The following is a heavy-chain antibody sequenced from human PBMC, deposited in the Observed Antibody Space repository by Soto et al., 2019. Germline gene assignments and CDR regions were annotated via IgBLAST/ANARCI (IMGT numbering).Heavy chain of an antibody. V-gene: IGHV3-30-3*01. CDR3: VKELAAAGMHAVGPGY. CDR1: GFTFSSYA. J-gene: IGHJ4*02. Sequence: GGSLRLSCAASGFTFSSYAMHWVRQAPGKGLEWVAVISYDGGNKYYADSVKGGFTISRDNSKNTLYLQMNSLRAEDTAVYYCVKELAAAGMHAVGPGYWGQGTLVTAPQ. CDR2: ISYDGGNK. D-gene: IGHD6-13*01.